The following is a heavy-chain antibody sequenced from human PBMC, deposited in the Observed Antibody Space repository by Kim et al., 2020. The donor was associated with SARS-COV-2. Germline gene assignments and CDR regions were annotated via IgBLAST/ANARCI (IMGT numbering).Heavy chain of an antibody. Sequence: GESLKISCKGSGYSFTSYWISWVRQMPGKGLEWMGRIDPSDSYTNYSPSFQGHVTISAGKSISTAYLQWSSLKASDTAMYYCARHSNAYGSVASTNWFDPWGQGTLVTVSS. V-gene: IGHV5-10-1*01. D-gene: IGHD3-10*01. J-gene: IGHJ5*02. CDR1: GYSFTSYW. CDR3: ARHSNAYGSVASTNWFDP. CDR2: IDPSDSYT.